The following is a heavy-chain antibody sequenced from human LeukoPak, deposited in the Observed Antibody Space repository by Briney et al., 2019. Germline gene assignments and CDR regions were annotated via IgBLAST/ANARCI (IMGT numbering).Heavy chain of an antibody. CDR2: IYYSGST. D-gene: IGHD3-3*01. J-gene: IGHJ4*02. CDR1: GGSISSGGYY. Sequence: SQTLSLTCTVSGGSISSGGYYWSWIRQHPGKGLEWIGYIYYSGSTYYNPSLKSRVTISVDTSKNQFSLKLSSVTAADTAVYHCAGARGYLVLVDYWGQGTLVTVSS. V-gene: IGHV4-31*03. CDR3: AGARGYLVLVDY.